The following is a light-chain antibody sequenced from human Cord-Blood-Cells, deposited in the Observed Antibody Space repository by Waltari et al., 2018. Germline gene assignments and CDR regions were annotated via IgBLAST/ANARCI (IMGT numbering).Light chain of an antibody. CDR3: CSYAGSSTWV. V-gene: IGLV2-23*02. CDR2: EVS. J-gene: IGLJ3*02. CDR1: SRDVCGYNY. Sequence: QSALTQPASVSGSPGRSITISCPGTSRDVCGYNYVSWYQQHPGKAPKLMIYEVSTRPSGVSNRFSGSKSGNTASLTISGLQAEDEADYYCCSYAGSSTWVFGGGTKLTVL.